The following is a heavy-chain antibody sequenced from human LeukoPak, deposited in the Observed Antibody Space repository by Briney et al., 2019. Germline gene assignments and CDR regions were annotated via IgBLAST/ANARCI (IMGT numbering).Heavy chain of an antibody. CDR3: ARSNNYYESSGYYAKSRRDFDY. Sequence: ASVKLSCKSSGYTFTSYYMHWVRQAAGQGLEWMGIINSNGGSTSYAQKFQGRVTMTRATSTSTGYMELSSLKSEDTAVYYCARSNNYYESSGYYAKSRRDFDYWGQGTLVTVSS. J-gene: IGHJ4*02. V-gene: IGHV1-46*01. CDR1: GYTFTSYY. CDR2: INSNGGST. D-gene: IGHD3-22*01.